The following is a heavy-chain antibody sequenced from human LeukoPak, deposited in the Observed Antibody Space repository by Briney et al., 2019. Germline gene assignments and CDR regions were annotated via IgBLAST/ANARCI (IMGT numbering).Heavy chain of an antibody. CDR3: ARETRWELFDY. Sequence: GGSLRLSCAASGFXFSSYWMSWVRQAPGKGLEWVANIKHDGSEKYYVDSVKGRFTISRDNAKNSLYLQMNSLRAEDTAVYYCARETRWELFDYWGQGTLVTVSS. V-gene: IGHV3-7*04. CDR1: GFXFSSYW. D-gene: IGHD1-26*01. J-gene: IGHJ4*02. CDR2: IKHDGSEK.